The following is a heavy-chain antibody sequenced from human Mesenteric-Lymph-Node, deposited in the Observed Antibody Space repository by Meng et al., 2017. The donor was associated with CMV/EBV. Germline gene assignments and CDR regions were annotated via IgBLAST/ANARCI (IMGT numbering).Heavy chain of an antibody. CDR3: AKAAFPDYDFWSAHRGWFDP. CDR2: ISGSGGST. CDR1: GFTFSSYA. J-gene: IGHJ5*02. V-gene: IGHV3-23*01. D-gene: IGHD3-3*01. Sequence: GESLKISCAASGFTFSSYAMSWVRQAPGKGLEWVSAISGSGGSTYYADSVKGRFTISRDNSKNTLYLQMNSLRAEDTAVYYCAKAAFPDYDFWSAHRGWFDPWGQGTLVTVSS.